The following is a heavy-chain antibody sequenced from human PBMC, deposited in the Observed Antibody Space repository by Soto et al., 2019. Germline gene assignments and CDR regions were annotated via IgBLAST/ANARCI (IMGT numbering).Heavy chain of an antibody. CDR2: ISYDGSNK. CDR3: ASDGAPYSMGWFDP. V-gene: IGHV3-30-3*01. Sequence: PGGSLRLSCAASGFTFSSSALHWVRKAPSKGLEWVADISYDGSNKYYADSVKGRFTISRDNSKNMLYLQMNSMRAEDTAVYNCASDGAPYSMGWFDPWGQGTLVTAS. J-gene: IGHJ5*02. CDR1: GFTFSSSA. D-gene: IGHD6-13*01.